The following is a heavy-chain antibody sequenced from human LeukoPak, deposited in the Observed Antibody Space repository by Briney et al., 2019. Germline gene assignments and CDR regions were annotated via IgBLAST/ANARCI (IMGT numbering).Heavy chain of an antibody. J-gene: IGHJ5*02. Sequence: PGGSLRLSCAASGFTFSNYAMSWVRQAPGKGLESVSSISGSGSNKYYADSVKGRFTISRDNSKNTLYLQMSSLRVEDTAVYYCAKGGWSSWFDPWGQGTLVTVSS. CDR3: AKGGWSSWFDP. D-gene: IGHD6-19*01. CDR1: GFTFSNYA. CDR2: ISGSGSNK. V-gene: IGHV3-23*01.